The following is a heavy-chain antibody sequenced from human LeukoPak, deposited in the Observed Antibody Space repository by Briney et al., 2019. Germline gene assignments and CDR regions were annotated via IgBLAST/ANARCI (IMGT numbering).Heavy chain of an antibody. CDR2: ISGSGEST. V-gene: IGHV3-23*01. D-gene: IGHD2-15*01. J-gene: IGHJ4*02. CDR1: GSTVGTEG. Sequence: GGCLCPAYAPSGSTVGTEGMSSVRHAPGEGLEWLAAISGSGESTYYADSGKGRSTTSRVNSRNTLYLHTNSLRAEDTAVYFCAKDREAAELFDCAFWGQGTLVTVSS. CDR3: AKDREAAELFDCAF.